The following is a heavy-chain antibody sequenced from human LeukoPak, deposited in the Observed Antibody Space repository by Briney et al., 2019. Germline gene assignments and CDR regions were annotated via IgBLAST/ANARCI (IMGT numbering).Heavy chain of an antibody. Sequence: GRSLRLSCAASGFTFSIYGMHWVRQAPGKGLEWVALISNDGSNTYHADSVKGRFTISRDKSKNTLDLQMNSLRAEDTAVYYCAKDGYCSSTGCYPNHFDSWGQGTLVSVCS. J-gene: IGHJ4*02. CDR1: GFTFSIYG. V-gene: IGHV3-30*18. D-gene: IGHD2-2*03. CDR3: AKDGYCSSTGCYPNHFDS. CDR2: ISNDGSNT.